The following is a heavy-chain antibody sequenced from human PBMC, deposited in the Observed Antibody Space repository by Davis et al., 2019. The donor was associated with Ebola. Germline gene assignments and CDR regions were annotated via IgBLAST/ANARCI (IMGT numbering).Heavy chain of an antibody. CDR3: ARDLGGIAAAGNP. Sequence: AASVKVSCKASGYTFTSYDINWVRQATGQGLEWMGWMNPNSGNTGYAQKFQGRVTITADKSTSTAYMELSSLRSEDTAVYYCARDLGGIAAAGNPWGQGTLVTVSS. J-gene: IGHJ5*02. CDR2: MNPNSGNT. CDR1: GYTFTSYD. D-gene: IGHD6-13*01. V-gene: IGHV1-8*01.